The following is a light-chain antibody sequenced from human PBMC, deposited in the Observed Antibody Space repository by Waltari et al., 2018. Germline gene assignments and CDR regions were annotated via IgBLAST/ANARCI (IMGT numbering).Light chain of an antibody. CDR1: SSNIGNHY. CDR2: DND. V-gene: IGLV1-51*01. J-gene: IGLJ2*01. Sequence: QSVLTQTPSVSAAPGQKVTISCSGSSSNIGNHYVSWHQQLPGPAPKLLIYDNDKRPSGIPDRFSGSKSGTSATLGITGLQTGDEAHYYCATWDNSLNNVVFGGGTKLTVL. CDR3: ATWDNSLNNVV.